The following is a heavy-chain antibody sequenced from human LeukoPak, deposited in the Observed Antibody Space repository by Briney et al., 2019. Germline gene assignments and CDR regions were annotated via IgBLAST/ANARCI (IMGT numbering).Heavy chain of an antibody. D-gene: IGHD2-2*02. CDR1: GYTLTELS. Sequence: ASVKVSCKVSGYTLTELSMHWVRQAPGQGLEWMGWLNTNTGNPTYAPGFTGRFVFSLDTSVSTAYLQISSLKAEDTAVYYCARAVCSSTTCYTMIASYYYYGVDVWGQGTTVTVSS. V-gene: IGHV7-4-1*02. J-gene: IGHJ6*02. CDR2: LNTNTGNP. CDR3: ARAVCSSTTCYTMIASYYYYGVDV.